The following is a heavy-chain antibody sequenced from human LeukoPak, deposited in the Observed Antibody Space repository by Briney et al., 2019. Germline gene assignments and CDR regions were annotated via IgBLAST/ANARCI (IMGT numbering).Heavy chain of an antibody. Sequence: GGSLRLSCAASGFTFSHFWMSWVRQAPGKGLEWVATMTHDRSDEYYLDSVKGRFTISRDSAKNSIYLQMNSLRVEDTSTYYCAKGDLENWGQGTLVTVSS. CDR1: GFTFSHFW. CDR3: AKGDLEN. J-gene: IGHJ4*02. CDR2: MTHDRSDE. V-gene: IGHV3-7*01.